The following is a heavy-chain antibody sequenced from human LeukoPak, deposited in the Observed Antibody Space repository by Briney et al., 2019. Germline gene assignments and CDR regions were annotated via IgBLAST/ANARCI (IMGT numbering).Heavy chain of an antibody. CDR2: INHSGST. V-gene: IGHV4-34*01. D-gene: IGHD2-15*01. J-gene: IGHJ5*02. Sequence: SETLSLTCAVYGGSFSGYYWSWIRQPPGKGLEWIGEINHSGSTNYNPSLKSRVTISVDTSKNQFSLKLSSVTAADTAVYYCARAFCSGGLCYHSRGWFDPWGQGTLVTVSS. CDR1: GGSFSGYY. CDR3: ARAFCSGGLCYHSRGWFDP.